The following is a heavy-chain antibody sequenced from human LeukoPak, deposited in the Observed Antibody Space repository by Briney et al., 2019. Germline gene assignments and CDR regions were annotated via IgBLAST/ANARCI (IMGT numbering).Heavy chain of an antibody. Sequence: SETLSLTCAVYGGSFSGYYWSWTRQPTGKGLEWIGEINHSGRTNYNPSLKSRVTISVDTSKNQFSLKLSSVTAADTAVYYCARLGYYYDSSGLLSYYYYYYMDVWGKGTTVTIS. D-gene: IGHD3-22*01. J-gene: IGHJ6*03. V-gene: IGHV4-34*01. CDR3: ARLGYYYDSSGLLSYYYYYYMDV. CDR2: INHSGRT. CDR1: GGSFSGYY.